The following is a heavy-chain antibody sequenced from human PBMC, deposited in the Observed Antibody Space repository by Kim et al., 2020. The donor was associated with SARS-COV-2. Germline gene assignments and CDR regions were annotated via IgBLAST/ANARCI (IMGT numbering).Heavy chain of an antibody. V-gene: IGHV1-69*04. D-gene: IGHD6-6*01. CDR3: ARARVPVGQLALYYYYGMDV. J-gene: IGHJ6*02. CDR1: GGTFSSYA. CDR2: IIPILGIA. Sequence: SVKVSCKASGGTFSSYAISWVRQAPGQGLEWMGRIIPILGIANYAQKFQGRVTITADKSTSTAYVELSSLRSEDTAVYYCARARVPVGQLALYYYYGMDVWGQGTTVTVSS.